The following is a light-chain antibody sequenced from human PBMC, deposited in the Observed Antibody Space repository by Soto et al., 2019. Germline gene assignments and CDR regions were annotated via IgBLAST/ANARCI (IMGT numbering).Light chain of an antibody. V-gene: IGLV1-44*01. CDR3: AAWDDSNNPYV. J-gene: IGLJ1*01. CDR2: GNN. Sequence: QSVLTQPPSASGTPGQRVAISCSGSNSNIGSNHVNWYQQLPGTAPKLLIYGNNQRPSGVPDRFSGSRSGTSASLAISGLQSEDEADYYCAAWDDSNNPYVFGTGTKVTVL. CDR1: NSNIGSNH.